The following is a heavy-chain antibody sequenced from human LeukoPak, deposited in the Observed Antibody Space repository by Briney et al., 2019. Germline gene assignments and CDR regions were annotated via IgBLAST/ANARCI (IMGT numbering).Heavy chain of an antibody. D-gene: IGHD2-15*01. V-gene: IGHV2-5*01. Sequence: SGPTLVKPTQTLTLTCTFSGFSLSTRGVGVGWIRQPPGKALEWLALIYWNDDKRYSPSLKSRLTITKDTSKNQVVLTMTNMDPVDTATYYCAHRGYCSGGSCYSYHFDYWGQGTLVTVSS. CDR2: IYWNDDK. CDR3: AHRGYCSGGSCYSYHFDY. J-gene: IGHJ4*02. CDR1: GFSLSTRGVG.